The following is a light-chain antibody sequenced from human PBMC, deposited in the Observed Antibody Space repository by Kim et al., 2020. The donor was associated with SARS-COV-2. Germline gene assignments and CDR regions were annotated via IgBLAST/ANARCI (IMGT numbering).Light chain of an antibody. V-gene: IGLV2-8*01. Sequence: QSALTQPPSASGSPGQSLTISCTGTSSDVGGYNYVSWYQQHPGKAPKLMIYEVNKRPSGVPDRFSGSKSGNTASLTVSGLQAEDEADYYCSSYAGSNNLVFGGGTQLTVL. CDR2: EVN. CDR3: SSYAGSNNLV. J-gene: IGLJ2*01. CDR1: SSDVGGYNY.